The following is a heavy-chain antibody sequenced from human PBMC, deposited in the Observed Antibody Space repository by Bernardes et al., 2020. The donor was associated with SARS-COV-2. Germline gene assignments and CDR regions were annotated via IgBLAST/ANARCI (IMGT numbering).Heavy chain of an antibody. V-gene: IGHV1-46*03. CDR3: ARDGYSGSYYAAFDI. J-gene: IGHJ3*02. CDR2: INPSGGST. Sequence: PGQGLEWMGIINPSGGSTSYAQKFQGRVTMTRDTSTSTVYMELSSLRSEDTAVYYCARDGYSGSYYAAFDIWGKGTMVTVS. D-gene: IGHD1-26*01.